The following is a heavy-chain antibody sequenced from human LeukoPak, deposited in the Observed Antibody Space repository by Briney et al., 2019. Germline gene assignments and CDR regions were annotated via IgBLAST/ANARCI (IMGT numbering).Heavy chain of an antibody. CDR3: AKDKTYYYDSSGYRGADNWFDP. CDR2: ISGSGGST. CDR1: GFTFSSYA. J-gene: IGHJ5*02. V-gene: IGHV3-23*01. Sequence: GGSLRLSCAASGFTFSSYAMSWVRQAPGKGLEWVSAISGSGGSTYYADSVKGWFTISRDNSKNTLYLQMNSLRAEDTAVYYCAKDKTYYYDSSGYRGADNWFDPWGQGTLVTVSS. D-gene: IGHD3-22*01.